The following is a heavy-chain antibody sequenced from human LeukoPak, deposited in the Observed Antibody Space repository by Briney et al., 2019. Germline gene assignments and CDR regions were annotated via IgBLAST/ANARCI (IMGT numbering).Heavy chain of an antibody. CDR2: ITGSGGST. V-gene: IGHV3-23*01. Sequence: GGSLRLSCGASGFTFTTYAMTWVRQAPGKGLEWVSSITGSGGSTYYGDSVKGRFTISRDNSKNTLYLQMNSLRAEDTAVYYCTRYNVGFESWGQGTLVTVSS. D-gene: IGHD1-1*01. CDR3: TRYNVGFES. CDR1: GFTFTTYA. J-gene: IGHJ4*02.